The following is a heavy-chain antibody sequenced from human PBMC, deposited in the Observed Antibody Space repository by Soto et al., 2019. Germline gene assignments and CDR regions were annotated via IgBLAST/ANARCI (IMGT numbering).Heavy chain of an antibody. D-gene: IGHD2-15*01. J-gene: IGHJ4*02. Sequence: ASVKVSCKASGYTFTGYSMHWVRQAPGQRLEWMGWINAGNGNTKYSQKFQGRVTITRDTSASTAYMELSSLRSEDTAVDYGARGVAAYYFGDCGEGTLETVCS. CDR1: GYTFTGYS. V-gene: IGHV1-3*01. CDR2: INAGNGNT. CDR3: ARGVAAYYFGD.